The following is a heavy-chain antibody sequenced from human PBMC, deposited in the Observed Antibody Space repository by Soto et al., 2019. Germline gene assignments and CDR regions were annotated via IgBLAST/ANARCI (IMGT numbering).Heavy chain of an antibody. CDR2: IIPMFGTA. Sequence: SVKVSCKAAGGTFSSYGISWVRQAPGQGLEWMGGIIPMFGTATHTQNFQGRLTITADESTSTAYMELSGLRSEDTAVYFCARSVGVTTLSYLDYWGQGTLVTVSS. J-gene: IGHJ4*02. D-gene: IGHD1-26*01. CDR3: ARSVGVTTLSYLDY. CDR1: GGTFSSYG. V-gene: IGHV1-69*13.